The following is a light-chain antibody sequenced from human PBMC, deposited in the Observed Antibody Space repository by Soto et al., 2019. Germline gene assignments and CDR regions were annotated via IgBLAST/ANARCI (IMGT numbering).Light chain of an antibody. CDR3: SSYGASSTL. V-gene: IGLV2-14*03. Sequence: QSVLTQPASVSGSPGQSITISFTGSSSEIGGYNYVSWYQQHPGKAPQLLIYDVSYRPSGISDRFSGSKSGNTASLTISGLQPEDEADYYCSSYGASSTLFGGGTKVTVL. CDR1: SSEIGGYNY. CDR2: DVS. J-gene: IGLJ2*01.